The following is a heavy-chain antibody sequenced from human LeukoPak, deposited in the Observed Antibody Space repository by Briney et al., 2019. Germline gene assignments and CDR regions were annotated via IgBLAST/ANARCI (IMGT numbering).Heavy chain of an antibody. D-gene: IGHD6-19*01. V-gene: IGHV4-4*07. J-gene: IGHJ4*02. CDR2: IYTSEST. CDR1: GGSISSYY. Sequence: PSETLSLTCTVSGGSISSYYWSWIRQPAGKGLEWFGRIYTSESTGYHPSLRSRVTMSVDTSNNHFSLQLRLVTAADTAVYYCARESSGWNYFDYWGQGILVTVSS. CDR3: ARESSGWNYFDY.